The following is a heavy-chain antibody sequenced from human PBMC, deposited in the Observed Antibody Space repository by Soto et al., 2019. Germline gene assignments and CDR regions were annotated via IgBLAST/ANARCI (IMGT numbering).Heavy chain of an antibody. V-gene: IGHV4-34*01. D-gene: IGHD1-1*01. J-gene: IGHJ4*02. CDR3: ARANRTGSRVFDY. Sequence: SETLSLTCAVYGGSFSGYYWSWIRQPPGKGLEWIGEINHSGSTNYNPSLKSRVTISVDTSKNQFSLKLSSVTAADTAVYYCARANRTGSRVFDYWGQGTLVTVSS. CDR2: INHSGST. CDR1: GGSFSGYY.